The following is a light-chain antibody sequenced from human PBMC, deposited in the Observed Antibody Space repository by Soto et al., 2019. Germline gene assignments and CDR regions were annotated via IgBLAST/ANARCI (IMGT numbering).Light chain of an antibody. CDR2: GAS. V-gene: IGKV3-20*01. Sequence: EIVLTQSPGTLFLSPGERATLSCRASQSVSDNYLAWYQQKPGQAPRLLIYGASSRATGIPDRFSGSGSGTDFTLTISRLEPEDFSVYYCHQYGTAPLTFGPGTKVDIK. CDR1: QSVSDNY. CDR3: HQYGTAPLT. J-gene: IGKJ3*01.